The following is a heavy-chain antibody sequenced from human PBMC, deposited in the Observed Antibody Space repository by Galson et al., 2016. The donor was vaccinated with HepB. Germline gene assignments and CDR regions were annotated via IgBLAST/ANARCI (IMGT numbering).Heavy chain of an antibody. CDR3: ARDKDSFKSPYHYYYFGLDV. Sequence: SLRLSCAASGFNITSYSMNWVRQAPGKAPEWISYITGNSASVHYADSVKGRITVSRDNAQNSLSLQMNSLNAEDTAVYYCARDKDSFKSPYHYYYFGLDVWGRGTTVIVSS. CDR1: GFNITSYS. J-gene: IGHJ6*04. CDR2: ITGNSASV. V-gene: IGHV3-48*01. D-gene: IGHD2-15*01.